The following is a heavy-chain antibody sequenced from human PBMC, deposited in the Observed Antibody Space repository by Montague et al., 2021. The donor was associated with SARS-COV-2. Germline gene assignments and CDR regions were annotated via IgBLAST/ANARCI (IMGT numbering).Heavy chain of an antibody. D-gene: IGHD6-13*01. V-gene: IGHV2-5*01. CDR1: GFSLSTNVVG. Sequence: VKPTQTLTLTFTFSGFSLSTNVVGVGWIRQPPGNALEWLALIYWYYDKRYSPSLKSRLTLTKDTSNNQVVLTMTNMDPVDTATYYCAHRDSGRIAGGRLDYWGQGTLVAVSA. J-gene: IGHJ4*02. CDR2: IYWYYDK. CDR3: AHRDSGRIAGGRLDY.